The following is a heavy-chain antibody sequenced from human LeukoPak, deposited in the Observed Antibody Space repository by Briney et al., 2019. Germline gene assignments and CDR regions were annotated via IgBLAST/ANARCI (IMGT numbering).Heavy chain of an antibody. CDR3: AKYLAHSSGWLLDAFDI. V-gene: IGHV3-30*18. CDR1: GFTFSGYG. D-gene: IGHD6-19*01. Sequence: GGSLRLSCAASGFTFSGYGMHWVPQAPGKGLEWVAVISYDGSNKYYADSVKGRFIISRDNSKNTLYVQMNSLRAEDTAVYYCAKYLAHSSGWLLDAFDIWGQGTMVTVSS. J-gene: IGHJ3*02. CDR2: ISYDGSNK.